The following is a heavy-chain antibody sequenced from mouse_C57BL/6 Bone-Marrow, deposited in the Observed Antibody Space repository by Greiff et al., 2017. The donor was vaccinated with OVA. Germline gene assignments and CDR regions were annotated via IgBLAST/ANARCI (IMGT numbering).Heavy chain of an antibody. J-gene: IGHJ2*01. CDR3: ARYFHYYGSSFDY. Sequence: EVQGVESGGDLVKPGGSLKLSCAASGFTFSSYGMSWVRQTPDKRLEWVATISSGGSYTYYTDSVKGRFTISRDNAKNTLYLQMSSLKSEDTAMYYCARYFHYYGSSFDYWGQGTTLTVSS. CDR2: ISSGGSYT. D-gene: IGHD1-1*01. V-gene: IGHV5-6*01. CDR1: GFTFSSYG.